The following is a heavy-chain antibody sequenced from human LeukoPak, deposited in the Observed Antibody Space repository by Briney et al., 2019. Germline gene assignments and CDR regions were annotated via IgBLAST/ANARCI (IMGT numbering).Heavy chain of an antibody. Sequence: PSETLSLTCAVYGGSLNGHYWSWIRQPPGKGLEWIGEGSESGGTKFNPSLKSRVTISADTSKNQFSLKVKSVTAADTAVYYCAKNGQSGFSFDPWGQGTLVTVSS. V-gene: IGHV4-34*01. CDR3: AKNGQSGFSFDP. CDR2: GSESGGT. J-gene: IGHJ5*02. CDR1: GGSLNGHY. D-gene: IGHD3-3*01.